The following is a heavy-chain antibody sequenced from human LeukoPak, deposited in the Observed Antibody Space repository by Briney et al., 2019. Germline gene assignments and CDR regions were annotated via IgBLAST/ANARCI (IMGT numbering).Heavy chain of an antibody. CDR1: GGSITTSSYY. CDR2: IYYSGST. CDR3: ARGGDTSSYYGTNWFFDL. V-gene: IGHV4-39*07. Sequence: PSDTLSLTCTVSGGSITTSSYYWGWIRQPPGKGLQCIGIIYYSGSTYYNPSLKGRVTISVDTSKNQFSLRLSSVTAADTAVYYCARGGDTSSYYGTNWFFDLWGHGTLVTVSS. J-gene: IGHJ2*01. D-gene: IGHD3-3*01.